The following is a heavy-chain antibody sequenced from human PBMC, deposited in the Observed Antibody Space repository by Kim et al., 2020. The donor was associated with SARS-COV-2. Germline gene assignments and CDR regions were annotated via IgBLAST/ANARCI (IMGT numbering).Heavy chain of an antibody. D-gene: IGHD3-10*01. V-gene: IGHV7-4-1*02. J-gene: IGHJ3*01. CDR3: ASSMLYGVISAFDL. Sequence: ASVKVSCKASGHIFSSYAMNWVRQAPGQGLEWMGWINTNTGNPTYAQGFTGRFVFSLDTSDSTTYLQITSLKSEDTDVYYCASSMLYGVISAFDLWGQGTMVTVSS. CDR2: INTNTGNP. CDR1: GHIFSSYA.